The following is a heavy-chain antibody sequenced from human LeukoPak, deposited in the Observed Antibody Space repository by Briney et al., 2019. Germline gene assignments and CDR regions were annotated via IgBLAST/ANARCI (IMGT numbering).Heavy chain of an antibody. CDR1: GFNFGRYA. D-gene: IGHD3-9*01. V-gene: IGHV3-30-3*01. CDR3: AKGVGGYFDWLSIDY. Sequence: GGSLRLSCAASGFNFGRYAMHWVRQAPGKGLEWVAVISSDGNTKYYADSVKGRFTVSRDNSKNTLYLQMNSLRAEDTAVYYCAKGVGGYFDWLSIDYWGQGTLVTVSS. J-gene: IGHJ4*02. CDR2: ISSDGNTK.